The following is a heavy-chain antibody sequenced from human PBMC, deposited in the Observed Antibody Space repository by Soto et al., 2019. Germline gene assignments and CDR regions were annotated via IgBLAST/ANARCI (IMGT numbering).Heavy chain of an antibody. CDR3: ASLIGKSRLVS. Sequence: SQTCYLNCAIYGDSASPGSPSCDRNSQSPSTGLEWLGRTYYRSKWYNDDAVSVKGRITINPDTSNNQLSLQLNSVTPDDTVVYHCASLIGKSRLVSWGQVNLVTVS. CDR2: TYYRSKWYN. V-gene: IGHV6-1*01. CDR1: GDSASPGSPS. D-gene: IGHD2-8*01. J-gene: IGHJ4*02.